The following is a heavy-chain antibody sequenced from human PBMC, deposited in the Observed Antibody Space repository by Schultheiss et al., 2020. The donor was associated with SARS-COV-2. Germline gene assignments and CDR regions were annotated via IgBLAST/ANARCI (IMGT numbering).Heavy chain of an antibody. J-gene: IGHJ4*02. CDR1: GFTFSSYG. CDR3: ARDLVYSRSAPDY. V-gene: IGHV3-33*05. CDR2: ISYDGSNK. Sequence: GESLKISCVASGFTFSSYGMHWVRQAPGKGLEWVAVISYDGSNKYYADSVKGRFTISRDNSRNTMYMQMKSVRAEDTAVYYCARDLVYSRSAPDYWGQGTLVTVSS. D-gene: IGHD2-8*01.